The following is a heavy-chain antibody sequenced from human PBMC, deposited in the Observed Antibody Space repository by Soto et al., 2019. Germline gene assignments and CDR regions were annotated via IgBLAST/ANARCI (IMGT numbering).Heavy chain of an antibody. CDR2: IYYSGST. Sequence: ASETLSLTCTVSGGSISSSSYYWGWIRQPPGKGLEWIGSIYYSGSTYYNQSLKSRVTISVDTSKNQFSLKLSSVTAADTAVYYCACIFSGGYGYGFYYYGMDVWGQGTTVTVSS. CDR3: ACIFSGGYGYGFYYYGMDV. J-gene: IGHJ6*02. V-gene: IGHV4-39*01. CDR1: GGSISSSSYY. D-gene: IGHD5-18*01.